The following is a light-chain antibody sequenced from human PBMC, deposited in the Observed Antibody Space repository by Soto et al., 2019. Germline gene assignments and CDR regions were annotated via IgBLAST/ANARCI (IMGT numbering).Light chain of an antibody. CDR3: QQYNNWPIT. Sequence: EVVMTQSPATLSVSPGERATLSCGASQSVGSLLAWYQQKPGQAPRLLIYRASTRATVIPARFTGSGSGTDFTLTINSLQSEDFAVYYCQQYNNWPITFGPGTRLDIK. CDR2: RAS. CDR1: QSVGSL. V-gene: IGKV3-15*01. J-gene: IGKJ5*01.